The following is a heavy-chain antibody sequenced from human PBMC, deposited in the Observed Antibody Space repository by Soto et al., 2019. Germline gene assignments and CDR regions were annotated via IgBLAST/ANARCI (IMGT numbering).Heavy chain of an antibody. CDR2: IKQDGSEK. J-gene: IGHJ6*03. V-gene: IGHV3-7*01. Sequence: GGSLRLSCAASGFTFSSYAMSWVRQAPGKGLEWVANIKQDGSEKYYVDSVKGRFTISRDNAKNSLYLQMNSLRAEDTAVYYCAYDFWSGYYKRDYYMDVWGKGTTVTVSS. CDR1: GFTFSSYA. D-gene: IGHD3-3*01. CDR3: AYDFWSGYYKRDYYMDV.